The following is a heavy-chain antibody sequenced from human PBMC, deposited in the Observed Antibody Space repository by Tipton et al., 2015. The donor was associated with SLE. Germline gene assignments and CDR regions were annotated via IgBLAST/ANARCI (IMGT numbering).Heavy chain of an antibody. CDR3: ARSDGGY. CDR1: CNSISSGNHY. CDR2: IYYSGNT. D-gene: IGHD3-16*01. J-gene: IGHJ4*02. V-gene: IGHV4-39*07. Sequence: LRLSCTVSCNSISSGNHYWGWVRQPPGKRLEWIGSIYYSGNTYYNPSLKSRLSISADTSKSQFSLELTSVTAADTAVYYCARSDGGYWGQGTLVTVSS.